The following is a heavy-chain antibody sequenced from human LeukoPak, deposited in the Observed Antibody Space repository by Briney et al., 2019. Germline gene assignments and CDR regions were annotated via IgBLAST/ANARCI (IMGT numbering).Heavy chain of an antibody. CDR2: IYYSGST. Sequence: SETLSLTCTVSGGSISSYYWSWIRQPPGKGLEWIGYIYYSGSTNYNPSLKSRVTISVDTSKNQLSLKLSSVTAADTAVYYCARGGDYGDYNTYFYYGMDFWRRGTTVTVSS. V-gene: IGHV4-59*01. CDR3: ARGGDYGDYNTYFYYGMDF. J-gene: IGHJ6*02. D-gene: IGHD4-17*01. CDR1: GGSISSYY.